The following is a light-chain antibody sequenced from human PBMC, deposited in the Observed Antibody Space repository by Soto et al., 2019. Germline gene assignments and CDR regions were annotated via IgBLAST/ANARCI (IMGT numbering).Light chain of an antibody. J-gene: IGKJ1*01. CDR2: DAS. V-gene: IGKV1-5*01. CDR3: QQYNSYSWT. Sequence: DIQMTQSPSTLSASVGDRVTITCRAGQSISSWLAWYQQKPGKAPKLLIYDASSLESGVPSRFSGSGSGTEFTLTIRSLQPDDFATYYCQQYNSYSWTFGQGTKVDIK. CDR1: QSISSW.